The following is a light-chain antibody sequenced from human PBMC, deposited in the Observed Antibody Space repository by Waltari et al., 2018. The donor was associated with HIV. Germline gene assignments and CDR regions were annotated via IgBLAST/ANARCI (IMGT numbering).Light chain of an antibody. V-gene: IGLV1-40*01. CDR2: GNS. J-gene: IGLJ3*02. CDR1: SSNIGAGFD. Sequence: QSVLPQPPSVSGAPGQRVTISCPGISSNIGAGFDVHWYQQLPGTAPKLLSYGNSMRPSRGPDRFSGSKSGTSATRAITGLQAEDEADYYCQSYDSSLSWVFVGGTKLTVL. CDR3: QSYDSSLSWV.